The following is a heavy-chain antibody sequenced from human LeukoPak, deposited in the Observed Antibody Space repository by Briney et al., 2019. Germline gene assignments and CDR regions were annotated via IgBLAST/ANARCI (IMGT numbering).Heavy chain of an antibody. CDR1: GFTFSSYA. CDR3: AKDRDDYVWGSYLGAFDI. CDR2: ISSSSSYI. D-gene: IGHD3-16*01. Sequence: PGGSLRLSCAASGFTFSSYAMSWVRQAPGKGLEWVSSISSSSSYIYYADSVKGRFTISRDNAKNSLYLQMNSLRAEGTAVFYCAKDRDDYVWGSYLGAFDIWGQGTMVTVSS. V-gene: IGHV3-21*04. J-gene: IGHJ3*02.